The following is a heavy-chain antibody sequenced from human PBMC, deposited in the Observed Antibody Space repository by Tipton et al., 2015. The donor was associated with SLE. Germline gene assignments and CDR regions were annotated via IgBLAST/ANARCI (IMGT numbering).Heavy chain of an antibody. CDR1: GGSFNGYY. J-gene: IGHJ4*02. CDR2: INHSGST. Sequence: TLSLTCAVYGGSFNGYYWSWIRQPPGKGLEWIGEINHSGSTNYNPSLKSRVTISVDTSKNQFSLKLSSVTAADTAVYYCARGILEWPEYWGQGTLLTVSS. CDR3: ARGILEWPEY. D-gene: IGHD3-3*01. V-gene: IGHV4-34*01.